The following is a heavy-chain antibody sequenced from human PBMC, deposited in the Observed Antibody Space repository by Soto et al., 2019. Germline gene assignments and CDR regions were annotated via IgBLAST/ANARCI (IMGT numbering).Heavy chain of an antibody. D-gene: IGHD2-15*01. CDR1: GLTLRNYA. CDR3: AKAAGDCSGGTCYSGQADY. J-gene: IGHJ4*02. V-gene: IGHV3-23*01. Sequence: VQLLESGGGLVQPGGSLRLSCAASGLTLRNYAMNWVRQAPGKGLEWVSGITGSGGITYYADSVRGRVTISRDDSKNTLYLQMSSLRAEDTAVYYCAKAAGDCSGGTCYSGQADYWGQGSLVTVSP. CDR2: ITGSGGIT.